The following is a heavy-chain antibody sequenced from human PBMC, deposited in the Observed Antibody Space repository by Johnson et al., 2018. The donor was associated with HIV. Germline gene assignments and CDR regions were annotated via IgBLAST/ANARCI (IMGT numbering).Heavy chain of an antibody. CDR2: INWYGGST. J-gene: IGHJ3*02. CDR3: ATSTASDAFDI. CDR1: GFTFDDYG. Sequence: MQLVESGGGVVRPGGSLRLSCAASGFTFDDYGMNWVRQAPGKGLEWVSGINWYGGSTGYADSVKGRFTISRDNSKNTLYLQMNSLRAEDTAVYYCATSTASDAFDIWGQGTMVTVSS. D-gene: IGHD1-1*01. V-gene: IGHV3-20*04.